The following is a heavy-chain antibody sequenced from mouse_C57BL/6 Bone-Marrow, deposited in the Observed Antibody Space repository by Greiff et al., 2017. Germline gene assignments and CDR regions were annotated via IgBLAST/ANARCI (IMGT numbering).Heavy chain of an antibody. V-gene: IGHV1-64*01. CDR3: AREGGYYPWFAY. CDR1: GYTFTSYW. D-gene: IGHD2-1*01. CDR2: IHPNSGST. Sequence: QVQLQQPGAELVKPGASVKLSCKASGYTFTSYWMHWVKQRPGQGLEWIGMIHPNSGSTNYNEKFKSKATLTVDKSSSTAYMQLSSLTSEDSAVYYCAREGGYYPWFAYWGQGTLVTVSA. J-gene: IGHJ3*01.